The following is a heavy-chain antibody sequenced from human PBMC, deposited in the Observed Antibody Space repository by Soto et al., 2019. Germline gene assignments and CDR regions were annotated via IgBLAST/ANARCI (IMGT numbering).Heavy chain of an antibody. Sequence: EVQLVESGGDLVQPGGSLRLSCAASGFTFSTHWMSWVRQAPGKGLEWVANINDDGSERNYADSVRGRFSVSRDNAKNSLFLQMNGLRVEDTALYYCANDVRWGQGTQVTVSS. CDR1: GFTFSTHW. V-gene: IGHV3-7*05. CDR3: ANDVR. D-gene: IGHD1-1*01. CDR2: INDDGSER. J-gene: IGHJ4*02.